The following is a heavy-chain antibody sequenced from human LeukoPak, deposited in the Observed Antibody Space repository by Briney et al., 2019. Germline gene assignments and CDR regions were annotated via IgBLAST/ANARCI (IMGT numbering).Heavy chain of an antibody. V-gene: IGHV3-30*04. CDR3: ARRGIYGDYGVIDY. Sequence: GGSLRLSCAASGFTFSSYAMHWVRQPPGKGREWVAVISYDVSNKYYADSVKGRFTISRDNSKNTLYVQMNSLRADDTAVYYCARRGIYGDYGVIDYWGQGTLVTVSS. CDR1: GFTFSSYA. J-gene: IGHJ4*02. CDR2: ISYDVSNK. D-gene: IGHD4-17*01.